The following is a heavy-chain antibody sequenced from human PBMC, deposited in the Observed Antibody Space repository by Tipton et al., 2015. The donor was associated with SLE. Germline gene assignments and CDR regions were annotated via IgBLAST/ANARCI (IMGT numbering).Heavy chain of an antibody. CDR2: FYYSGST. CDR1: GGSISSSSYY. Sequence: TLSLTCTVSGGSISSSSYYWGWLRQPPGKGLAWIGTFYYSGSTHYNPSLKSRVAISVDTSKNQFSLKLSSVTAADTALYYCARSQPLTAVYDYYEMDVWGQGTTGTVSS. CDR3: ARSQPLTAVYDYYEMDV. V-gene: IGHV4-39*07. J-gene: IGHJ6*02. D-gene: IGHD3-9*01.